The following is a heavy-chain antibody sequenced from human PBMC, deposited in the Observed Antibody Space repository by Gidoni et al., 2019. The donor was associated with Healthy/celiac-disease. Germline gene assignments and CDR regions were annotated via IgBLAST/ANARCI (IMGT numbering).Heavy chain of an antibody. J-gene: IGHJ6*02. CDR2: INSDGSST. V-gene: IGHV3-74*01. CDR3: AREITGYCSSTSCSHYGMDV. D-gene: IGHD2-2*01. CDR1: GFTFSRYW. Sequence: EVQLVESGGGLVQPGGSLRLSCAASGFTFSRYWLHWVRQAPGKGLVWVSRINSDGSSTSYADSVKGRFTISRDNAKNTLYLQMNSLRAEDTAVYYCAREITGYCSSTSCSHYGMDVWGQGTTVTVSS.